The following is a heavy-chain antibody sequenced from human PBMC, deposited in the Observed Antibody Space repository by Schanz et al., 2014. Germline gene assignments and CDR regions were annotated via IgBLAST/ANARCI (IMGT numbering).Heavy chain of an antibody. CDR2: IGPASDP. V-gene: IGHV3-13*05. CDR1: GFTFSNYD. Sequence: EVQLVESGGGLVQPGGSLRLSCAASGFTFSNYDMHWVRQAIGKGLEWVSGIGPASDPYNADSVKGRFTISRDNSRNTLFLQMNSLRAEDTAVYYCVKDLGTATREGWACASWGQGTLVTVSS. J-gene: IGHJ5*02. D-gene: IGHD1-7*01. CDR3: VKDLGTATREGWACAS.